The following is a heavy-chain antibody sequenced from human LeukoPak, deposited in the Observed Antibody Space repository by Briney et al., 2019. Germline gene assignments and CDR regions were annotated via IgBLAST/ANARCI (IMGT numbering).Heavy chain of an antibody. Sequence: GASVKVSCKASGYSFTGYYMHWVRQAPGQGLEWMGWINPYSGDTNFAQKFQGRVTVTGDTSISTAYMELSRLKSDDTAVYYCARLVHSGVGEDDYWGQGTLVTVSS. CDR2: INPYSGDT. CDR1: GYSFTGYY. D-gene: IGHD3-16*01. V-gene: IGHV1-2*02. CDR3: ARLVHSGVGEDDY. J-gene: IGHJ4*02.